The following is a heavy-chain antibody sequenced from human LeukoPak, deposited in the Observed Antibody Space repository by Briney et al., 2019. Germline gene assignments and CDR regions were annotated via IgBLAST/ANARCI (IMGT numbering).Heavy chain of an antibody. J-gene: IGHJ5*02. CDR1: GFTFSSFG. Sequence: GGSLTLSCAASGFTFSSFGMHWVRQAPGKGLEWVAVIWYDASNKYYADSVKGRFTISRDNAKNSLYLQMNSLRAEDTAIYYCAKLPREYCSSTSCPNWFDTWGQGTLVTVSS. CDR3: AKLPREYCSSTSCPNWFDT. CDR2: IWYDASNK. D-gene: IGHD2-2*01. V-gene: IGHV3-33*03.